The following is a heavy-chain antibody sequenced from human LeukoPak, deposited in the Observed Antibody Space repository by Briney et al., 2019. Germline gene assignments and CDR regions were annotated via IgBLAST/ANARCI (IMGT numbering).Heavy chain of an antibody. Sequence: SETLSLTCTVSGGSISSYYWSWIRQPPGKGLEWIGYIYYSGSTNYNPSLKSRVTISVDTSKNQFSLKLSSVTAADTAVYYCARDNPVAGLFDPWGQGTLVTVSS. CDR3: ARDNPVAGLFDP. V-gene: IGHV4-59*01. D-gene: IGHD6-19*01. CDR1: GGSISSYY. CDR2: IYYSGST. J-gene: IGHJ5*02.